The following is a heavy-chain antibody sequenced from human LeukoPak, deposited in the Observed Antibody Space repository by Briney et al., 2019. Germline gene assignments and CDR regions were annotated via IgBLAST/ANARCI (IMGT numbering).Heavy chain of an antibody. J-gene: IGHJ4*02. CDR2: INPSGGST. V-gene: IGHV1-46*01. CDR1: GYTFTSYH. D-gene: IGHD6-13*01. CDR3: ARVRGSSWPTYYFDY. Sequence: ASVKVSCKASGYTFTSYHMHWVRQAPGQGLEWMGIINPSGGSTSYAQKFQGRVTMTRDTSTSTVYMELSSLRSEDTAVYYCARVRGSSWPTYYFDYWGQGTLVTVSS.